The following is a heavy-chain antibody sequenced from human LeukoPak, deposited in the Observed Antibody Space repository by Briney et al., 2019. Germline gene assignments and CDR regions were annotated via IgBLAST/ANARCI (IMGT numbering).Heavy chain of an antibody. CDR1: GGSISSSSYY. CDR2: IYYSGST. D-gene: IGHD5-18*01. V-gene: IGHV4-39*01. CDR3: ARFGDTAMVTSV. J-gene: IGHJ4*02. Sequence: SETLSLTCTVSGGSISSSSYYWGWIRQPPGKGLEWIGSIYYSGSTYYNPSLKSRVTISVDTSKNQFSLKLSSVTAADTAVYYCARFGDTAMVTSVWGQGTLVTVSS.